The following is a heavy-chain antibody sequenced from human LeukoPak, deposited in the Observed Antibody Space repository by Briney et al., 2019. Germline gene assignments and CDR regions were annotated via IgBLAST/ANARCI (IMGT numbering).Heavy chain of an antibody. CDR2: INPNGGAT. D-gene: IGHD3-16*01. J-gene: IGHJ4*02. CDR3: ARGFGTYVDY. Sequence: ASVKVSCKASGYTFTDYSMHWVRQGQAPGQGLEWVGWINPNGGATNYAQKFQGRVTLTRDTSISTAYMELSSLRSEDTAVYYCARGFGTYVDYWGQGTLVTVSS. CDR1: GYTFTDYS. V-gene: IGHV1-2*02.